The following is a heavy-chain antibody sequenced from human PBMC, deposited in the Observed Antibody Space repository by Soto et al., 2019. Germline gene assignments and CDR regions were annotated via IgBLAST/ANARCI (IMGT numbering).Heavy chain of an antibody. V-gene: IGHV3-30*18. CDR1: GFTFSSYG. CDR3: AKEDEIVAAYGFDI. CDR2: ISYDGTKQ. Sequence: QVQLVESGGGVVQPGGSLRLSCAASGFTFSSYGMHWVRQAPGKGLEWVAVISYDGTKQYYTDSVKGRFTISRNNSKNSLYLQMNSLRAEDTAVYYCAKEDEIVAAYGFDIWGQGTTGTVSS. J-gene: IGHJ3*02. D-gene: IGHD5-12*01.